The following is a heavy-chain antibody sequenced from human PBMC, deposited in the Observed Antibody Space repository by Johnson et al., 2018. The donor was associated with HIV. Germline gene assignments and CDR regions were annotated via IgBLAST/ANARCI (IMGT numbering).Heavy chain of an antibody. V-gene: IGHV3-30*18. CDR1: GFTFSNYG. D-gene: IGHD2-15*01. J-gene: IGHJ3*01. CDR2: SSYDGTNK. Sequence: QVQLVESGGGLVQPGGSLRLSCAASGFTFSNYGMHWVRHAPGKGLEWVAVSSYDGTNKYYADSVKARFTISRDNSKNTLYLQMNSLRAEDTAVYYCAKSSRVATTFDAFDFWGQGTMVTVSS. CDR3: AKSSRVATTFDAFDF.